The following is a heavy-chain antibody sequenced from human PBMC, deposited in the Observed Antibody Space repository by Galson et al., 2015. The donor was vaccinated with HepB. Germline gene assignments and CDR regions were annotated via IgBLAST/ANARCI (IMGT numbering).Heavy chain of an antibody. Sequence: SVKVSCKASGYTFTSDAMHWVRQAPGQRLEWMGWINAGNGNTKYSQKFQGRVTITRDTSASTAYMELSSLRSEDTAVYYCARDNVRFGELLTGLGYYYGMDVWGQGTTVTVSS. CDR3: ARDNVRFGELLTGLGYYYGMDV. J-gene: IGHJ6*02. D-gene: IGHD3-10*01. V-gene: IGHV1-3*01. CDR2: INAGNGNT. CDR1: GYTFTSDA.